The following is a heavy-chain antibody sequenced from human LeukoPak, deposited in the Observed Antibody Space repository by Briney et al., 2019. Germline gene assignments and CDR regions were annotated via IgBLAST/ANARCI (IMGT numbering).Heavy chain of an antibody. J-gene: IGHJ6*03. CDR2: INTNTGNP. CDR1: GYTFTGYY. CDR3: ARGDNMVRGVGYYYYMDV. D-gene: IGHD3-10*01. Sequence: ASVKASCKASGYTFTGYYMHWVRQAPGQGLEWMGWINTNTGNPTYAQGFTGRFVFSLDTSVSTACLQISSLKAEDTAVYYCARGDNMVRGVGYYYYMDVWGKGTTVTVSS. V-gene: IGHV7-4-1*02.